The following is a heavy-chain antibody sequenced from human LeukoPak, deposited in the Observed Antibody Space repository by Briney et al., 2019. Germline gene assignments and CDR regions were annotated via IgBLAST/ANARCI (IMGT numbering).Heavy chain of an antibody. D-gene: IGHD1-7*01. CDR1: GFTFSSYA. Sequence: GSLRLSCAASGFTFSSYAMSWVRQASGKGLEWVSGTSDRGDYTYYADSLKGRFTISRDSSKNTLFLQMNSLRAEDTALYFCARKAQYNGHYPLDYWGQGTLVTVSS. V-gene: IGHV3-23*01. J-gene: IGHJ4*02. CDR2: TSDRGDYT. CDR3: ARKAQYNGHYPLDY.